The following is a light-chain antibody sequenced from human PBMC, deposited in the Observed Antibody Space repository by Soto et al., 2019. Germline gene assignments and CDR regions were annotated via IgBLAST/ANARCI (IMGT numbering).Light chain of an antibody. CDR3: SSYAGSHMGVV. Sequence: QSVLTQPPSASGSPGQSVTISCTGTSSDFGGYNYVSWYQQHPGKAPKLMIYEVSKRPSGVPDRFSGSKSGNTASLTVSGLQAEDEADYYCSSYAGSHMGVVFGTGTKVTVL. CDR1: SSDFGGYNY. V-gene: IGLV2-8*01. J-gene: IGLJ1*01. CDR2: EVS.